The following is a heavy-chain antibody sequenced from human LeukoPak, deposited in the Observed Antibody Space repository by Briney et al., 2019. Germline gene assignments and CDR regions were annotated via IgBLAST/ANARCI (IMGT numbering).Heavy chain of an antibody. Sequence: ASVKVSCKASGYTFTSYDINWVRQATGQGLEWMGWMNPNSGNTGYAQKFQGRVTITRNTSISTAFMELSSLRSEDTAVYYCARATRYYYYMDVWGKGTTVTVSS. J-gene: IGHJ6*03. CDR3: ARATRYYYYMDV. V-gene: IGHV1-8*03. CDR2: MNPNSGNT. CDR1: GYTFTSYD.